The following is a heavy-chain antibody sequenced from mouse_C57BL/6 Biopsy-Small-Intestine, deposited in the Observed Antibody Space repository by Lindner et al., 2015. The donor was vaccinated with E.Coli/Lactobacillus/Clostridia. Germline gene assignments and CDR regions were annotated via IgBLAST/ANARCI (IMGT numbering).Heavy chain of an antibody. CDR1: GYTFTSYD. CDR2: INPDSGNT. Sequence: SVKVSCKASGYTFTSYDINWVRQATGQGLEWMGWINPDSGNTDYAQKFQGRVTMTRNTSISTAYMELSSLRSEDTAVYYCARGPEGYCTSTSCWWYGTDNWFDPWGQGTLVTVSS. CDR3: ARGPEGYCTSTSCWWYGTDNWFDP. V-gene: IGHV1-84*02. D-gene: IGHD1-1*02. J-gene: IGHJ4*01.